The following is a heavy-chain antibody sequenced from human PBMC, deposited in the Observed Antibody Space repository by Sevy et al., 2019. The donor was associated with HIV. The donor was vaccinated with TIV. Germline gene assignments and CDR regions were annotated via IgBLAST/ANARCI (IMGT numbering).Heavy chain of an antibody. V-gene: IGHV1-18*01. Sequence: ASVKVSCKASGCTFTRYGISWVRQAPGQGREWMGWSSAYNGTTNYAQKLQGRVTMTTDTSTSTAYMELRRLRSDDTAVSYCARDRNNYDSSGYPKGIDVWGHGTTVTVSS. CDR3: ARDRNNYDSSGYPKGIDV. CDR2: SSAYNGTT. D-gene: IGHD3-22*01. CDR1: GCTFTRYG. J-gene: IGHJ6*02.